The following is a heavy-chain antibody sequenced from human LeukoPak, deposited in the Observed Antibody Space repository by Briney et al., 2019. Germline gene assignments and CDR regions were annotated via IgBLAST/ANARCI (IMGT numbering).Heavy chain of an antibody. CDR3: ARARSGMAV. CDR2: INTAGDT. V-gene: IGHV3-13*01. Sequence: QSGGSLRLSCAASGFTFSSFDMHWVRHVSGKGLEWVSGINTAGDTYYPGSVKGRFTISRENAKNSLYLQMNSLRAGDTAVYYCARARSGMAVWGQGTTVTVSS. CDR1: GFTFSSFD. D-gene: IGHD6-19*01. J-gene: IGHJ6*02.